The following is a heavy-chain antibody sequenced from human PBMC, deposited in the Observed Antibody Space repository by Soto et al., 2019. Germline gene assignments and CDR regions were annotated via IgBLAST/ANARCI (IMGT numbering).Heavy chain of an antibody. Sequence: GGSLRLSCAASGFTFSSYGMHWVRQAPGKGLEGVALIWYDGSTKNYADSVKGRFTISRDNSKSTLYLQMSSLRVEDTAVYYCAREGGVYSPGYYYGMDVWGQGTTVTVSS. J-gene: IGHJ6*02. CDR3: AREGGVYSPGYYYGMDV. CDR2: IWYDGSTK. V-gene: IGHV3-33*01. D-gene: IGHD4-4*01. CDR1: GFTFSSYG.